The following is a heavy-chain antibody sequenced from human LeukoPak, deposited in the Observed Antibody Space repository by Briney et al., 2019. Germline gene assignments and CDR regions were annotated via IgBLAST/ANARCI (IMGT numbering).Heavy chain of an antibody. CDR2: INPSSGDT. CDR3: ARDVAVATAANFDQ. D-gene: IGHD6-19*01. CDR1: GYTFTDYY. J-gene: IGHJ4*02. Sequence: ASVKVSCKAYGYTFTDYYIHWVRQAPGQGLEWMGWINPSSGDTNYAQNFQGRVTMTSDTSISTAYMDLSRLRSDDTAGYFCARDVAVATAANFDQWGQGTQVTVSS. V-gene: IGHV1-2*02.